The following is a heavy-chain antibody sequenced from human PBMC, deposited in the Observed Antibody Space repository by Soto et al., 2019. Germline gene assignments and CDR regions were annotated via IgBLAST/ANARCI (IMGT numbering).Heavy chain of an antibody. Sequence: SETLSLTCAVSGGSISSGGYSWSWIRQPPGKGLDWIGYIYHSGSTYYNPSLKSRVTISVDRSKNQFSLKLSSVTAADTAVYYCARVPMGGYCGGDCYAFWFDPWGQGTLVTVSS. CDR3: ARVPMGGYCGGDCYAFWFDP. CDR1: GGSISSGGYS. V-gene: IGHV4-30-2*01. J-gene: IGHJ5*02. CDR2: IYHSGST. D-gene: IGHD2-21*02.